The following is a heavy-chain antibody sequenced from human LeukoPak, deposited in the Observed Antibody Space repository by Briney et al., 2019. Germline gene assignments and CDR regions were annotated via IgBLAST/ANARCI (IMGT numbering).Heavy chain of an antibody. J-gene: IGHJ4*02. V-gene: IGHV5-51*01. CDR1: GYSFTNYW. D-gene: IGHD3-10*01. Sequence: GESLKISCQASGYSFTNYWIAWVRQMPGKGLEWLGIFYPGDSDTGYSPSFQGQVTMSADKSITTAYLQWSSLRASDTAIYYCGRHGSGSKFSGIPIEYWGQGTLVTVSS. CDR3: GRHGSGSKFSGIPIEY. CDR2: FYPGDSDT.